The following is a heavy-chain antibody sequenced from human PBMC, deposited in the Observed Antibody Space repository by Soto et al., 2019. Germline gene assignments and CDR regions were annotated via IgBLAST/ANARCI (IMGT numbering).Heavy chain of an antibody. Sequence: ASVKVSCKASGYTFTSYGISWVRQAPGQGLEWMGWISAYNGNTNYAQNFQGRVSLTEDTSTDTAYLEVNRLTSEDTAVYYCATRGNDPYSSLFYWGQGTLVTVSS. J-gene: IGHJ4*01. D-gene: IGHD5-12*01. CDR2: ISAYNGNT. V-gene: IGHV1-18*01. CDR1: GYTFTSYG. CDR3: ATRGNDPYSSLFY.